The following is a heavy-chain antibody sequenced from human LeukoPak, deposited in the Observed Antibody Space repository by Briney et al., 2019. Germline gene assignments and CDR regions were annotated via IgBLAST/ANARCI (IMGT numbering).Heavy chain of an antibody. V-gene: IGHV3-73*01. J-gene: IGHJ3*02. CDR2: IRSKDAT. CDR3: TRRYSGSGSYYNDAYDI. Sequence: PGGSLRLSCAASGFTFSGTTMHWVRQASGKGLEWIGRIRSKDATASAASVKGRFTISRDDSRNTAYLQMNSLKTEDTAVYYCTRRYSGSGSYYNDAYDIWGQGTTVTVSS. D-gene: IGHD3-10*01. CDR1: GFTFSGTT.